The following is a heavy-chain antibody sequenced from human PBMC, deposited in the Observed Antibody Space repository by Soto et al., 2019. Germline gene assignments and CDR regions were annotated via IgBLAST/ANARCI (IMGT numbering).Heavy chain of an antibody. D-gene: IGHD3-10*01. V-gene: IGHV3-7*01. CDR1: GFTFSSYW. Sequence: EVQLVESGGALVQPGGSLRLSCAASGFTFSSYWMSWVRQAPGKGLEWVANIKQDGSEKYYEDSVKGRFTISRDNAKNSLYLQMNSLRAEDTAVYYCARDLLPDYGSGTYYAYWGQGTLVTVSS. CDR3: ARDLLPDYGSGTYYAY. J-gene: IGHJ4*02. CDR2: IKQDGSEK.